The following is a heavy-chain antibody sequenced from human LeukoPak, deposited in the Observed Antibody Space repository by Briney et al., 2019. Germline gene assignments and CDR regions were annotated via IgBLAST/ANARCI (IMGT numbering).Heavy chain of an antibody. J-gene: IGHJ3*02. Sequence: SETLSLTCTVSGGSISSFYWSWIRQPPGKGLEWIGYIYYSGSTNYNPSLKSRVTISLDTSKNFFSLKLSSVTAADTAVYYCARPSGMGPAFDIWGQGTMVTVSS. CDR1: GGSISSFY. V-gene: IGHV4-59*08. CDR3: ARPSGMGPAFDI. D-gene: IGHD1-1*01. CDR2: IYYSGST.